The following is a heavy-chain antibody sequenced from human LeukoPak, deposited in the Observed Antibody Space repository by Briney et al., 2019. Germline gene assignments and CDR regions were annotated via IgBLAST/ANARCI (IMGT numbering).Heavy chain of an antibody. CDR1: GYTFTSYG. D-gene: IGHD2-2*01. V-gene: IGHV1-18*01. J-gene: IGHJ4*02. CDR2: ISAYNGNT. Sequence: ASVKVSCKASGYTFTSYGISWVRQAPGHGLEWMGWISAYNGNTNYAQKLQGRVTMTTDTSTSTAYMELRSLRSEDTAVYYCARTYCSSTSCYDWFDYWAREPWSPSPQ. CDR3: ARTYCSSTSCYDWFDY.